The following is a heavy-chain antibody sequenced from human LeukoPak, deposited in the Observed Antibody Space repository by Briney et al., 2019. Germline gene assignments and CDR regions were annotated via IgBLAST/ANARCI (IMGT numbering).Heavy chain of an antibody. V-gene: IGHV1-69*06. D-gene: IGHD2-2*02. CDR3: AKNVVVPAAIWGGNWFDP. CDR2: IIPIFGTA. CDR1: GGTFSSYA. J-gene: IGHJ5*02. Sequence: GSSVKVSCKASGGTFSSYAISWVRQAPGQGLEWMGGIIPIFGTANYAQKFQGRVTITADKSTSTAYMELGSLRSEDTAVYYCAKNVVVPAAIWGGNWFDPWGQGTLVTVSS.